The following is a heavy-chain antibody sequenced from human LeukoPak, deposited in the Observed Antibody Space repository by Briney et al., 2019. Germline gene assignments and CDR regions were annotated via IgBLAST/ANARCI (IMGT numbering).Heavy chain of an antibody. D-gene: IGHD6-19*01. CDR2: ISGYNGNT. CDR3: ARDLAVAGTLRLYYYYGMDV. Sequence: GASVKVSCKASGYTVTSYGVSWVRQAPGQGLEWMGWISGYNGNTKCAQKLQGRVTMTTDTSTSTAYMQLRSLRSDATAVYSCARDLAVAGTLRLYYYYGMDVWAKGTTVTVSS. CDR1: GYTVTSYG. V-gene: IGHV1-18*04. J-gene: IGHJ6*04.